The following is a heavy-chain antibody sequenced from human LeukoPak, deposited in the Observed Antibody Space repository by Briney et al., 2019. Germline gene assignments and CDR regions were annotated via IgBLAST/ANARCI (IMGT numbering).Heavy chain of an antibody. J-gene: IGHJ4*02. CDR1: GFTFSSYS. CDR3: AKDPGYQVVYCFDY. V-gene: IGHV3-23*01. CDR2: ISGSGGST. D-gene: IGHD2-2*01. Sequence: AGGSLRLSCAASGFTFSSYSVSWVRQAPGKGLEWVSGISGSGGSTDYADSVKGRFTISRDNSKNTLYLQMNSLRVEDTAVYYCAKDPGYQVVYCFDYWGQGTLVTVSS.